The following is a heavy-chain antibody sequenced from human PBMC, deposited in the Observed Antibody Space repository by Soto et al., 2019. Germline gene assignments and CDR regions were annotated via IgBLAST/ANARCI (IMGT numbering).Heavy chain of an antibody. J-gene: IGHJ4*02. D-gene: IGHD6-19*01. CDR3: AKPNKAVAGRRDFDY. CDR2: ISGSGGST. Sequence: WGSLRLSCAASGFTFISYAMSWFRHSPLKGLEWVSAISGSGGSTYYADSVKGRFTISRDNSKNTPYLQMNSLRAEDTAVYYCAKPNKAVAGRRDFDYWGQGTLVTVSS. CDR1: GFTFISYA. V-gene: IGHV3-23*01.